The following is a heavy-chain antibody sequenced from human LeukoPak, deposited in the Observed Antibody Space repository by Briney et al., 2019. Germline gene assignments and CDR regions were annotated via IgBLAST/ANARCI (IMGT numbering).Heavy chain of an antibody. Sequence: SETLSLTCTVSGGSISSYYWSWIRQPPGKGLEWIGYIYYSGSTNYNPSLKSRVTISVDTSKNQFSLKLSSVTAADTAVYYCARGDNWNYERFDYWGQGTLVTVSS. J-gene: IGHJ4*02. CDR3: ARGDNWNYERFDY. CDR1: GGSISSYY. CDR2: IYYSGST. D-gene: IGHD1-7*01. V-gene: IGHV4-59*08.